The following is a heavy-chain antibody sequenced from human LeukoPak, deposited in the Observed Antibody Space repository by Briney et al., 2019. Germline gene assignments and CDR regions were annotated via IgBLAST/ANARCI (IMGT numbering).Heavy chain of an antibody. CDR2: IYYSGST. J-gene: IGHJ4*02. D-gene: IGHD4-23*01. V-gene: IGHV4-59*08. CDR3: ARHTTVVPPHYFDY. CDR1: GGSISSYY. Sequence: SEPLSLTCTVSGGSISSYYWSWIRQPPGKGLEWIGYIYYSGSTNYNPSLKSRVTITLNTSKNQISLKLSSVTAADTAVYYCARHTTVVPPHYFDYWGQGTLVTVSS.